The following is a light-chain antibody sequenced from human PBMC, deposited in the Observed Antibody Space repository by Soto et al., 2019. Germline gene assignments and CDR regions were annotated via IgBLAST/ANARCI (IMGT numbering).Light chain of an antibody. CDR1: QSVRSS. CDR2: DAS. J-gene: IGKJ3*01. Sequence: EIVLTQSPATLSLSPGDRATLSCRASQSVRSSLAWFQQKPGQAPRLLIYDASKRATGIPARFSGSASGADFTLTISSLEPEDFAVYFCQQRSNWPPTFGPGTKVDIK. CDR3: QQRSNWPPT. V-gene: IGKV3-11*01.